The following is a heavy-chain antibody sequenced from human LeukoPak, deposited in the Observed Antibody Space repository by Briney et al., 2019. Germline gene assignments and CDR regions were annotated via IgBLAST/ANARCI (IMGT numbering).Heavy chain of an antibody. CDR1: GFTFSSYA. J-gene: IGHJ4*02. CDR3: AKDPYDSSGYYHNY. D-gene: IGHD3-22*01. CDR2: ISGSGGST. Sequence: GGSLRLSCAASGFTFSSYAMSWVRQAPGKGLEWVSGISGSGGSTYYANSVKGRFTISRDNSKNTLYLQMNSLRADDTAVYYCAKDPYDSSGYYHNYWGQGTLVTVSS. V-gene: IGHV3-23*01.